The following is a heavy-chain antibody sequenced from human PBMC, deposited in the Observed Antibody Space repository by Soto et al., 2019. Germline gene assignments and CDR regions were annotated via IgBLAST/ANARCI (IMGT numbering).Heavy chain of an antibody. CDR3: ATATHDSRYGDSLFDY. Sequence: ASVKVSCKVSGYTLTELSMHWVRQAPGKGLEWMGGFDPEDGETIYAQKFQGRVTMTEDTSTDTAYMELSSLRSEDTAVYYCATATHDSRYGDSLFDYWGQGTLVTVSS. CDR1: GYTLTELS. V-gene: IGHV1-24*01. J-gene: IGHJ4*02. CDR2: FDPEDGET. D-gene: IGHD4-17*01.